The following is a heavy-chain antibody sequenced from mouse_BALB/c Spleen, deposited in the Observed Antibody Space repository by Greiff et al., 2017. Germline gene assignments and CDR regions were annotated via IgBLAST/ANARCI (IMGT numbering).Heavy chain of an antibody. J-gene: IGHJ4*01. CDR3: ARNGDYRKDYYAMDY. Sequence: VKLMESGPGLVQPSQSLSITCTVSGFSLTSYGVHWVRQSPGKGLEWLGVIWSGGSTDYNAAFISRLSISKDNSKSQVFFKMNSLQANDTAIYYCARNGDYRKDYYAMDYWGQGTSVTVSS. V-gene: IGHV2-2*02. CDR2: IWSGGST. CDR1: GFSLTSYG. D-gene: IGHD2-14*01.